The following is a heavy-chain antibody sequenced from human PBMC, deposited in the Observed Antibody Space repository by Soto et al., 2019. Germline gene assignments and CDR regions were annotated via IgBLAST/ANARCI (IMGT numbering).Heavy chain of an antibody. D-gene: IGHD5-18*01. CDR3: ARASNKRGYSYGPDF. CDR1: GDFIGSSVHH. J-gene: IGHJ4*02. V-gene: IGHV4-39*01. Sequence: SVTRSLTCTVSGDFIGSSVHHWGCIRQPPGKGLEWIAIISYSGSTHYNPSLKSRVTISIDTSKDQFSLKMSSVTAADTAVYYCARASNKRGYSYGPDFWGQGPLVTVS. CDR2: ISYSGST.